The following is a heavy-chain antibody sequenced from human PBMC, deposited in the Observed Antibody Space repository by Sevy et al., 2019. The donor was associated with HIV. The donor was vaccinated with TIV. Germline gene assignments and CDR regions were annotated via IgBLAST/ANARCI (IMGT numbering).Heavy chain of an antibody. D-gene: IGHD3-10*02. CDR1: GFTFSSYA. J-gene: IGHJ4*02. V-gene: IGHV3-23*01. CDR2: FSYGCGKI. CDR3: AREGCSKPHDY. Sequence: GGSLRLSCAASGFTFSSYAMSWVRQAPGKGLEWVSTFSYGCGKINYADSVKGRFTISRDNSKNTLYLQMHSLRAEDTAVYYCAREGCSKPHDYWGQGTLVTVSS.